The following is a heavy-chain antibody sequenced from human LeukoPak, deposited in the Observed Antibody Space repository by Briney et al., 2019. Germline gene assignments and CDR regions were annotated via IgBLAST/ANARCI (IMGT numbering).Heavy chain of an antibody. V-gene: IGHV3-21*01. D-gene: IGHD2-15*01. Sequence: PGGSLRLSCTASGFTFSGYSMNWIRQAPGKGLEWVSSFGTRSTSIYHAGSVKGRFAISRDNAKNLLYLQMNSLRAEDTAVYYCARDPRNVGLAPWGQGTLVTVSS. CDR2: FGTRSTSI. CDR1: GFTFSGYS. J-gene: IGHJ5*02. CDR3: ARDPRNVGLAP.